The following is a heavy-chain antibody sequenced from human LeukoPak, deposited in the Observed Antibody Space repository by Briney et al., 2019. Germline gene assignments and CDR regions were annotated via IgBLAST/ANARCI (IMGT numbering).Heavy chain of an antibody. D-gene: IGHD3-9*01. CDR2: INAGNGNT. CDR1: GYTFTSYA. J-gene: IGHJ4*02. V-gene: IGHV1-3*01. Sequence: ASVKVSCKASGYTFTSYAMHWVRQAPGQRLEWMGWINAGNGNTKYSQKFQGRVTITRDTSASTAYVELSSLRSEDTAVYYCARVLHYDILTGWYYWGQGTLVTVSS. CDR3: ARVLHYDILTGWYY.